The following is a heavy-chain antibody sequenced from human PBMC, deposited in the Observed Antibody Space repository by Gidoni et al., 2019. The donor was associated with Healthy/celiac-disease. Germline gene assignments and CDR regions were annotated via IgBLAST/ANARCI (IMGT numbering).Heavy chain of an antibody. D-gene: IGHD6-13*01. CDR2: SIPIFGTA. Sequence: QVQLVQSGPEVKKPGSSGKVSCKASGGTFSSYAISWVRQAPGQGLEWMGGSIPIFGTANYAQKFQGRVTITADESTSTAYMELSSLRSEDTAVYYCARVRGRQQLVRGGWFDPWGQGTLVTVSS. J-gene: IGHJ5*02. V-gene: IGHV1-69*01. CDR3: ARVRGRQQLVRGGWFDP. CDR1: GGTFSSYA.